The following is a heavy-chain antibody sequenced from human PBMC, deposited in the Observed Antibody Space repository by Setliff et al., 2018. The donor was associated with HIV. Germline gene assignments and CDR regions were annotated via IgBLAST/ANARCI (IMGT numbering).Heavy chain of an antibody. J-gene: IGHJ4*02. CDR3: ARPGFNYGLY. CDR1: GFTFSSYS. D-gene: IGHD4-17*01. CDR2: ISSSSSTI. Sequence: LSLSCAASGFTFSSYSMNWVRQAPGKGLEWVSYISSSSSTIYYADSVKGRFTISRDNAKNSLYLQMNSLRAEDAAVYYCARPGFNYGLYWGQGTLVTVSS. V-gene: IGHV3-48*01.